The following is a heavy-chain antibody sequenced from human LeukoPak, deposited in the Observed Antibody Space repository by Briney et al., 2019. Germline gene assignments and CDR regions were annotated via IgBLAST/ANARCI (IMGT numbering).Heavy chain of an antibody. Sequence: PGGSLRLSCAASGFTFSSYSMDWVRQAPGKGLEWVSSISSSSSYIYYADSVKGRFTISRDNAKNSLYLQMNSLRAEDTALYYCAKDHCSTNCGPAWGFWGQGTLVTVSS. J-gene: IGHJ4*02. V-gene: IGHV3-21*04. D-gene: IGHD2-2*01. CDR2: ISSSSSYI. CDR3: AKDHCSTNCGPAWGF. CDR1: GFTFSSYS.